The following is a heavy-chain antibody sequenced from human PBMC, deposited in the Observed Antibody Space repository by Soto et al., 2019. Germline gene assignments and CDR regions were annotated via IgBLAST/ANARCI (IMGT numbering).Heavy chain of an antibody. Sequence: SVKVSCKASGYTFTRYAMHWVRQAPGQGIEWXGGIIXIFGTENYEQXXQGGVKIXXDEYTSTAYLELSRLRSEDTAVYYCARDHGGSPWGQGTLVTVSS. J-gene: IGHJ5*02. CDR1: GYTFTRYA. CDR2: IIXIFGTE. CDR3: ARDHGGSP. D-gene: IGHD1-26*01. V-gene: IGHV1-69*01.